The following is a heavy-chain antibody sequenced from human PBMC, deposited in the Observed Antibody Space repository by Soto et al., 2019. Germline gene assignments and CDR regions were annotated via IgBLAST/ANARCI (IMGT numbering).Heavy chain of an antibody. CDR3: ATLFSSGSSLDY. CDR1: GFTLRSYW. D-gene: IGHD3-10*01. V-gene: IGHV3-74*01. CDR2: INSDGSST. J-gene: IGHJ4*02. Sequence: EVQLVESGGGLVQPGGSLRLSCGASGFTLRSYWMHWVRQAPGKGLVWVSNINSDGSSTNYADSVKGRFTISRDNAKNTLYLQMNSLRADDTAVHYFATLFSSGSSLDYWGQGTLVTASS.